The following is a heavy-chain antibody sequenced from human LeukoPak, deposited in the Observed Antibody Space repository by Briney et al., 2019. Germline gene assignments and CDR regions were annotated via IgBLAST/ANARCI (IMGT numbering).Heavy chain of an antibody. CDR1: GFTFSDYY. CDR2: ISSSGSTI. J-gene: IGHJ6*02. Sequence: GGSLRLSCAASGFTFSDYYMSWIRQAPGKGLEWVSYISSSGSTIYYADSVKGRFTISRDNAKNSLYLQMNSLRAEDTALYYCTKDLSPGGADVWGQGTTVTVSS. V-gene: IGHV3-11*01. D-gene: IGHD4-17*01. CDR3: TKDLSPGGADV.